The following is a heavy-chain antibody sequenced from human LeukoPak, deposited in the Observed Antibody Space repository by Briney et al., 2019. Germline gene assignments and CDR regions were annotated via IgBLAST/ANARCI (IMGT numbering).Heavy chain of an antibody. V-gene: IGHV1-18*01. D-gene: IGHD2-8*01. J-gene: IGHJ6*04. CDR1: GYSFNSQG. CDR3: ARDRGDIVLMVYAPLDV. Sequence: ASVKVSCKASGYSFNSQGMNWVRQAPGQGLEWMGWISAYNGNTNYAQKLQGRVTMTTDTSTSTAYMELRSLRSDDTAVYYCARDRGDIVLMVYAPLDVWGKGTTVTVSS. CDR2: ISAYNGNT.